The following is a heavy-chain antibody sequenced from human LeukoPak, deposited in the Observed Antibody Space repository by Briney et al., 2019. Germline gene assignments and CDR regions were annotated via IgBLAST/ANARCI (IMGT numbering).Heavy chain of an antibody. D-gene: IGHD4-17*01. J-gene: IGHJ6*03. CDR1: GFTVSSNY. CDR3: ARVATVTTRHYYYMDV. V-gene: IGHV3-53*01. CDR2: IYSGGST. Sequence: GGSLRLSCAASGFTVSSNYMSWVRQAPGKGLEWVSIIYSGGSTLYADSVRGRFTISRDNAKNSLYLQMNSLRAEDTAVYYCARVATVTTRHYYYMDVWGKGTTVTISS.